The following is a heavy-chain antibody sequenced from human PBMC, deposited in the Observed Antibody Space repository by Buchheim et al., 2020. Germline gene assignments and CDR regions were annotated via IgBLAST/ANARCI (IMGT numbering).Heavy chain of an antibody. CDR1: GGSVTSGNFY. V-gene: IGHV4-61*01. Sequence: QVQLQESGPGLVKPSETLSVTCTVSGGSVTSGNFYWSWIRQPPGKGLEWIGYIYSSGSTNYHPSLKSRVSISVDTSKNQFSLKLSSVTAADTAVYYCARAVVLTQLWWFDYWGQGTL. D-gene: IGHD5-18*01. J-gene: IGHJ5*01. CDR2: IYSSGST. CDR3: ARAVVLTQLWWFDY.